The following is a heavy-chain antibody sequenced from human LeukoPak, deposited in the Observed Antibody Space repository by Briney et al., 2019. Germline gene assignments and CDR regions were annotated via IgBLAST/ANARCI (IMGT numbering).Heavy chain of an antibody. V-gene: IGHV4-34*01. CDR3: ARHGALPQAAGLDY. CDR1: GGSFSGYY. Sequence: SETLSLTCAVYGGSFSGYYWSWIRQPPGKGLEWIGEINHSGSTNYNPSLKSRVTISVDTSKNQFSLKLRSVTAADTAVYNCARHGALPQAAGLDYWGQGTLVTVSS. J-gene: IGHJ4*02. D-gene: IGHD6-13*01. CDR2: INHSGST.